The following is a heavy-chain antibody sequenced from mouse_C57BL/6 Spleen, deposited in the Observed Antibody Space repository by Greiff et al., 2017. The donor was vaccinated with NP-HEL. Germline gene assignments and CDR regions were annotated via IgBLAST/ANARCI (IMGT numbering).Heavy chain of an antibody. CDR1: GYAFSSSW. Sequence: QVQLKESGPELVKPGASVKISCKASGYAFSSSWMNWVKQRPGKGLEWIGRIYPGDGDTNYNGKFKGKATLTADKSSSTAYMQLSSLTSEDSAVYFCARALYYGNSYYFDYWGQGTTLTVSS. D-gene: IGHD2-1*01. J-gene: IGHJ2*01. CDR2: IYPGDGDT. CDR3: ARALYYGNSYYFDY. V-gene: IGHV1-82*01.